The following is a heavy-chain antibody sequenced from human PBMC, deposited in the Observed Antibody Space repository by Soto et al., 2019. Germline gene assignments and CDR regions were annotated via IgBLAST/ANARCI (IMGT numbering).Heavy chain of an antibody. D-gene: IGHD6-13*01. CDR2: IYYSGST. CDR3: ARVEKQLRHNWFDP. J-gene: IGHJ5*02. V-gene: IGHV4-59*01. Sequence: SETLSLTCTVSCGSISSYYWSWIRQPPGKGLEWIGYIYYSGSTNYNPSLKSRVTISVDTSKNQFSLKLSSVTAADTAVYYRARVEKQLRHNWFDPWGQGTLVTVSS. CDR1: CGSISSYY.